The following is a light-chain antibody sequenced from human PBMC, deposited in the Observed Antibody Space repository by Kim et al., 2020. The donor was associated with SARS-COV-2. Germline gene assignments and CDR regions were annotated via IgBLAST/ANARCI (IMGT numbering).Light chain of an antibody. CDR3: QVWDSSSDTPV. V-gene: IGLV3-21*04. Sequence: PAQGATTTRVGNHMGIKIAYCYRQKPGQAHVLVIYYDSDRPSRFPERFAVSNSENTATLTLSRVEAGDKADYYCQVWDSSSDTPVFGGGTQLTVL. CDR2: YDS. CDR1: HMGIKI. J-gene: IGLJ3*02.